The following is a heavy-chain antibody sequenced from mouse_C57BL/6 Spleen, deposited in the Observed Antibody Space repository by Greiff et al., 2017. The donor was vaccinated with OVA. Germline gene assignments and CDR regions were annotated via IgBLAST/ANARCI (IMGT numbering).Heavy chain of an antibody. J-gene: IGHJ3*01. V-gene: IGHV1-80*01. D-gene: IGHD2-3*01. Sequence: VQLVESGAELVKPGASVKISCKASGYAFSSYWMNWVKQRPGKGLEWIGQIYPGDGDTNYNGKFKGKATLTADKSSSTAYMQLSSLTSEDSAVYFCARVYDCWFAYWGQGTLVTVSA. CDR3: ARVYDCWFAY. CDR2: IYPGDGDT. CDR1: GYAFSSYW.